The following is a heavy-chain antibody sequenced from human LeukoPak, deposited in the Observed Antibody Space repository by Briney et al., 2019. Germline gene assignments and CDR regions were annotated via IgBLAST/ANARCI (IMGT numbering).Heavy chain of an antibody. CDR1: GGSISSYY. D-gene: IGHD2-2*01. CDR2: IYTSGST. CDR3: ASEYCSSTSCSVDY. J-gene: IGHJ4*02. Sequence: PSETLSLTCTVSGGSISSYYWSWIRQPAGKGLEWIGRIYTSGSTNYNPSLKSRVTMSVDTSKNQFSLKLSSVTAADTAVYYCASEYCSSTSCSVDYWGQGTLVTVSS. V-gene: IGHV4-4*07.